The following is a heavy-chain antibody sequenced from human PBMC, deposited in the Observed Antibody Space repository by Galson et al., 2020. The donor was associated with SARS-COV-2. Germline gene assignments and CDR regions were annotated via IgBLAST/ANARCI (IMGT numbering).Heavy chain of an antibody. CDR1: SGSMSSSSYN. CDR3: ARHRSVFWSNGGYYFDY. CDR2: IYYSGSA. J-gene: IGHJ4*02. D-gene: IGHD3-3*01. V-gene: IGHV4-39*01. Sequence: SETLSLTCTVSSGSMSSSSYNCGWIRQPHGKGLEWIGSIYYSGSAYYNPSLKSRVTISVDTSKTQFSLTRRSVTAADTTVFYCARHRSVFWSNGGYYFDYWGQGILVTVSS.